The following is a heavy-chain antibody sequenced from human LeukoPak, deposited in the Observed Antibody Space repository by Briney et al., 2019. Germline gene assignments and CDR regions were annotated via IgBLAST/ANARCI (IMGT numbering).Heavy chain of an antibody. CDR3: ARLGGYCSGGSCYSFFDY. CDR1: GSSTSSSSYY. J-gene: IGHJ4*02. D-gene: IGHD2-15*01. V-gene: IGHV4-39*01. Sequence: SETLSLTCTVSGSSTSSSSYYWGWIRRPPGKGLEWIGSIYYSGSTYYNPSLKSRVTISVDTSKNQFSLKLSSVTAADTAVYYCARLGGYCSGGSCYSFFDYWGQGTLVTVSS. CDR2: IYYSGST.